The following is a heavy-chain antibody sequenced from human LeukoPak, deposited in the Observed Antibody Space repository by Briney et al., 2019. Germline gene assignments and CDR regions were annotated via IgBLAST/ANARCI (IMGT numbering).Heavy chain of an antibody. Sequence: GGSLRLSCAASGFTFSTQGMNWVRQAPGKGLEWVSFISGSGDITYFADSVKGRFAISRDNSKNTLYLQMNSLRAEDTAVYYCAKVLYYDSSGFGYWGQGTLVTVSS. CDR2: ISGSGDIT. J-gene: IGHJ4*02. D-gene: IGHD3-22*01. CDR1: GFTFSTQG. V-gene: IGHV3-23*01. CDR3: AKVLYYDSSGFGY.